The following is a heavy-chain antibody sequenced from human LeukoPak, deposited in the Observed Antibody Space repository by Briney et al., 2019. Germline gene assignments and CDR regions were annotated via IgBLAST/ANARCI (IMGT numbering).Heavy chain of an antibody. CDR1: GGSFSGYY. CDR2: IYHSGST. V-gene: IGHV4-34*01. D-gene: IGHD3-10*01. J-gene: IGHJ4*02. CDR3: ARVGYYGSGSYLVDY. Sequence: SETLSLTCAVYGGSFSGYYWGWIRQPPGKGLEWIGSIYHSGSTYYNPSLKSRVTISVDTSKNQFSLKLSSVTAADTAVYYCARVGYYGSGSYLVDYWGQGTLVTVSS.